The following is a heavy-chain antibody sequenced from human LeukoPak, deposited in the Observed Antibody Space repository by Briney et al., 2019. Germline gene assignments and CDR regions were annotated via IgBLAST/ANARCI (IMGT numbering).Heavy chain of an antibody. CDR1: GGSISSYY. J-gene: IGHJ3*02. CDR2: IYYSGST. Sequence: SETLSLTCTVSGGSISSYYWSWIRQPPGKGLEWIGYIYYSGSTNYNPSLKSRVTISVDTSKNQFSLELSSVTAADTAVYYCARFSTSTIFGVVNNVNDAFDIWGQGTMVTVSS. CDR3: ARFSTSTIFGVVNNVNDAFDI. V-gene: IGHV4-59*01. D-gene: IGHD3-3*01.